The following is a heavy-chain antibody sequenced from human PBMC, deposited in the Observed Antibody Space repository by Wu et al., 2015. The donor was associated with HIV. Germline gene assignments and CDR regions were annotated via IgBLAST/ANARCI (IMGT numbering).Heavy chain of an antibody. CDR3: ARDLGDDFAVRGFYWYMDV. CDR2: INPSGGST. Sequence: QVQLVQSGAEVRKPGSSVKVSCKASGYTFTSYGISWVRQAPGQGLEWMGIINPSGGSTSYAQKFQGRVTMTRDTSTSTVYMELSSLRSEDTAVYFCARDLGDDFAVRGFYWYMDVWGRGTAITVSS. J-gene: IGHJ6*03. V-gene: IGHV1-46*01. CDR1: GYTFTSYG. D-gene: IGHD2-21*02.